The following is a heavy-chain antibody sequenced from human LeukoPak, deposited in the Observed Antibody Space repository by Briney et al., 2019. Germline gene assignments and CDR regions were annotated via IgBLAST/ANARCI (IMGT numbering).Heavy chain of an antibody. J-gene: IGHJ6*03. Sequence: GGSLRLSCAASGFTVSSNYMGWVRQAPGKGLEWVSVIYSGGSTYYADSVKGRFTISRDNSKNTLYLQMNRLRAEDRAVYYCARSLVYYDYMDVWGKGTTVTISS. CDR3: ARSLVYYDYMDV. D-gene: IGHD3-16*02. CDR2: IYSGGST. CDR1: GFTVSSNY. V-gene: IGHV3-53*01.